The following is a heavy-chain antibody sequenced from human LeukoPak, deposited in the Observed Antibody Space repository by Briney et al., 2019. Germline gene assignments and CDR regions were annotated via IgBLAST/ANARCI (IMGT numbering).Heavy chain of an antibody. CDR2: IKTKTDAEGT. Sequence: PGGSLRLSCTASGFSFNYAWMSWVRQAPGKGLEWVGRIKTKTDAEGTDYTAAVKGRFTISRDDSKNTLYLQMNSLKTEDTAVYYCTPPGYEGVGYWGRGTLVTVSS. CDR1: GFSFNYAW. J-gene: IGHJ4*02. D-gene: IGHD5-12*01. CDR3: TPPGYEGVGY. V-gene: IGHV3-15*01.